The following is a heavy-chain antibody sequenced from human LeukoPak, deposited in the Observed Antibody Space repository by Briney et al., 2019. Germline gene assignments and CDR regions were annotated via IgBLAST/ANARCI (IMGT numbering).Heavy chain of an antibody. Sequence: GGFLRLSCAASGFTFSSYWMHWVRQAPGKGLEWVSGISGSGDDTDYADSVKGRFTISRDNSRNKLYLQMNSLRIEDTAVYYCAKDSVVVAGLVNYFDYWGQGTLVTVSS. V-gene: IGHV3-23*01. CDR3: AKDSVVVAGLVNYFDY. CDR2: ISGSGDDT. CDR1: GFTFSSYW. D-gene: IGHD2-15*01. J-gene: IGHJ4*02.